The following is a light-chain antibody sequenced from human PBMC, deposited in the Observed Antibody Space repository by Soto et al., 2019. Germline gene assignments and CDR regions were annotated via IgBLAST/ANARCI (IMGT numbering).Light chain of an antibody. CDR3: SSYGGSNNLL. J-gene: IGLJ2*01. Sequence: QSALTQPTSASGSPGQSVTISCTGTSRDIGGYDFVSWYQQHPGKAPKLLIYDVIKRPSGVPDRFSGSKSGNTASLTVSGLQTDDEADYYCSSYGGSNNLLVGGGTKVTVL. CDR2: DVI. CDR1: SRDIGGYDF. V-gene: IGLV2-8*01.